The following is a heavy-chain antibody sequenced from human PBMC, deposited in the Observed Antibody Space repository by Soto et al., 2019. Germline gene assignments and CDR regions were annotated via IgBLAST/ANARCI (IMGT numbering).Heavy chain of an antibody. D-gene: IGHD4-17*01. CDR1: GFSLSNARMG. V-gene: IGHV2-26*01. CDR3: ARDYGGNSYYGMDV. J-gene: IGHJ6*02. CDR2: IFSNDEK. Sequence: SGPTLVNPTETLTLTCTVSGFSLSNARMGVSWIRQPPGKALEWLAHIFSNDEKSYSTSLKSRLTISKDTSKSQVVLTMTNMDPVDTATYYCARDYGGNSYYGMDVWGQGTMVTVSS.